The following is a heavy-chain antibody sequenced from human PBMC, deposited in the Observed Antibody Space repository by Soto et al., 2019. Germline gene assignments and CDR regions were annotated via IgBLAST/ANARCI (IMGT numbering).Heavy chain of an antibody. CDR2: ISAFNGKT. V-gene: IGHV1-18*01. J-gene: IGHJ4*01. CDR1: GYTFNIYG. CDR3: ARDRVPKSSGFFPFDY. Sequence: QIQLVQSGAEVKKPGASVKVSCQASGYTFNIYGINWVRQAPGQGLEWMGWISAFNGKTNYAQNVQGRVTMTTDTSTSTDYVELRSLRSDDTAVYYCARDRVPKSSGFFPFDYWGHGTLVTVSS. D-gene: IGHD3-22*01.